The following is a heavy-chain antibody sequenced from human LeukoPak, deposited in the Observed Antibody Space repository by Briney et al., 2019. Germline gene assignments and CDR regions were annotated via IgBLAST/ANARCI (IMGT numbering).Heavy chain of an antibody. D-gene: IGHD3-16*01. V-gene: IGHV3-74*01. Sequence: PGGSLRLSCAASGFTFSSSWMHWVRQVPGRGLVWVSRISSDGRNTIYADSAKGRFTVSRDNAKNTLYLQMNSLRAEDTAVYYCARDWGGSGPTSHDYWGQGTLVTVSS. CDR2: ISSDGRNT. CDR3: ARDWGGSGPTSHDY. J-gene: IGHJ4*02. CDR1: GFTFSSSW.